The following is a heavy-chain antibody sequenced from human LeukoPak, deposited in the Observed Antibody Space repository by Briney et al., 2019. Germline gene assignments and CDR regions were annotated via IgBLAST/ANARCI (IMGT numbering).Heavy chain of an antibody. D-gene: IGHD2-2*01. CDR2: IYTSGST. CDR3: ASFSTPPRDCSSTSCYVYMDV. V-gene: IGHV4-4*07. Sequence: SETLSLTCTVSGGSISSYYWSWIRQPAGKGLEWIGRIYTSGSTNYNPSLKSRVTMSVDTSKNQFSLKLSSVTAADTAVYYCASFSTPPRDCSSTSCYVYMDVWGKGTTVTVSS. CDR1: GGSISSYY. J-gene: IGHJ6*03.